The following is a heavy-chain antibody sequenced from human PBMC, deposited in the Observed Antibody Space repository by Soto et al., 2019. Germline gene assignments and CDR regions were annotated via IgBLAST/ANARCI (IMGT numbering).Heavy chain of an antibody. CDR2: ISYDGSNK. V-gene: IGHV3-30*18. Sequence: QVQLVESGGGVVQPGRSLRLSCAASGFTFSSYGMHWVRQTPGKGLEWVAVISYDGSNKYYADSVKGRFTISRDNSKNTLYLQMDRLRAEDTAVYYCAKGGTEGGTIFGVAVGRNYGMDVWGQGATVTVSS. J-gene: IGHJ6*02. D-gene: IGHD3-3*01. CDR3: AKGGTEGGTIFGVAVGRNYGMDV. CDR1: GFTFSSYG.